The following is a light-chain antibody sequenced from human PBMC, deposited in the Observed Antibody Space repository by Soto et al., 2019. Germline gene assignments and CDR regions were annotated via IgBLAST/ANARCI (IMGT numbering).Light chain of an antibody. CDR1: QSLNNY. V-gene: IGKV3-11*01. CDR2: EAS. J-gene: IGKJ3*01. Sequence: EIVLTQSPGTLSLSPGASGTLSCRAGQSLNNYLAWYKQTPGPSPRLLIYEASFWAAGNPARFSGSGSGTDFTLTISSVEPEDFAVYYCQHRNNRPFSCGPGTKVDIK. CDR3: QHRNNRPFS.